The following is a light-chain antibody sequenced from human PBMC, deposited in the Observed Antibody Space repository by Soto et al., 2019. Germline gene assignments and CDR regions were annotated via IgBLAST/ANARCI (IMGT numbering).Light chain of an antibody. Sequence: DIVMTQSPDSLAVSLGERATINCKSSQSVLYSSNNKNYLAWYQQKPGQPPKLLIYWASTRESGVPDRFSGSGSGTDFTLTISILQAEDVALYYCQQYYSTPYTFGQWTKLDIK. CDR2: WAS. CDR1: QSVLYSSNNKNY. V-gene: IGKV4-1*01. CDR3: QQYYSTPYT. J-gene: IGKJ2*01.